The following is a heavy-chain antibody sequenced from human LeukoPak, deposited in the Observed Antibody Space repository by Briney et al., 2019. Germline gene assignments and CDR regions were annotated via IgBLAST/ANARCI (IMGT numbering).Heavy chain of an antibody. CDR1: GGSLSGYY. D-gene: IGHD3-16*01. J-gene: IGHJ4*02. CDR3: ARDPSLGGHFDY. V-gene: IGHV4-59*01. CDR2: IYYSGNT. Sequence: PSETLSLTCTVSGGSLSGYYWSWIRQPPGKGLGWIGYIYYSGNTDYNPSLRSRVTISVDTSKNQFSLKLTSVTAADTAVYYCARDPSLGGHFDYWGQGALVTVSS.